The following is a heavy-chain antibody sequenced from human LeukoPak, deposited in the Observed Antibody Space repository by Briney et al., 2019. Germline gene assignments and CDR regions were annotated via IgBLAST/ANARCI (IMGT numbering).Heavy chain of an antibody. CDR1: GGSISSGGYY. V-gene: IGHV4-31*03. CDR2: IYYSGST. J-gene: IGHJ4*02. CDR3: ARTDPSTEGIKYYFDY. Sequence: SETLSLTCTVSGGSISSGGYYWSWIRQHPGKGLEWIGYIYYSGSTYYNPSLKSRVTISVDTSKNQFSLKLSSVTAADTAAYYCARTDPSTEGIKYYFDYWGQGTLVTVSS. D-gene: IGHD5-12*01.